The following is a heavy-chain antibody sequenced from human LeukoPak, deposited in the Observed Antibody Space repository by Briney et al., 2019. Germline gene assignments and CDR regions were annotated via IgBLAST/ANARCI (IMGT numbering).Heavy chain of an antibody. CDR3: ARRAGAYSHPYDY. CDR2: IYSDNT. D-gene: IGHD4/OR15-4a*01. V-gene: IGHV3-53*01. CDR1: GFTVSDYA. J-gene: IGHJ4*02. Sequence: PGGSLRLSCAASGFTVSDYAMTWVRQAPGKGLEWVSFIYSDNTHYSDSVKGRFTISRDNSKNTLYLQMNSLRAEDTAVYYCARRAGAYSHPYDYWGQGTLVTVSS.